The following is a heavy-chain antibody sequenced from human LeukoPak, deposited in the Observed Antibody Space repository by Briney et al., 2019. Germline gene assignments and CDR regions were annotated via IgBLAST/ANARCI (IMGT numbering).Heavy chain of an antibody. CDR3: VKALGYCSGGSCYFDY. CDR2: ISWDGGST. D-gene: IGHD2-15*01. V-gene: IGHV3-43*01. CDR1: GFTFDDYT. Sequence: GGSLRLSCAASGFTFDDYTMHWVRQGPGKGLEWVSLISWDGGSTYYADSVKGRFTISRDNSKNSLYLQMNSLRTEDTALYYCVKALGYCSGGSCYFDYSGQGTLVTVSS. J-gene: IGHJ4*02.